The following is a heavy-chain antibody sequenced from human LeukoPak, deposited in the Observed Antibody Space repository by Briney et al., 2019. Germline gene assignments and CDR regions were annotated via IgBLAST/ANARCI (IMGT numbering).Heavy chain of an antibody. D-gene: IGHD3-10*01. CDR3: AKGQRFGELLYFDY. Sequence: PGGSLRLSCAASGFTFSSYGMHWVRQAPGKGLEWVAVIWYDGSNKYYADSVKGRFTISRDNSKNTLYLQMNSLRAEDTAVYYCAKGQRFGELLYFDYWGQGTLVTVSS. CDR1: GFTFSSYG. V-gene: IGHV3-30*02. J-gene: IGHJ4*02. CDR2: IWYDGSNK.